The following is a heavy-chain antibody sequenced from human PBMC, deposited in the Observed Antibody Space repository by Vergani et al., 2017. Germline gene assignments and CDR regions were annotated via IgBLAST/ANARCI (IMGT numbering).Heavy chain of an antibody. V-gene: IGHV3-30*02. CDR2: IQYDGSDI. CDR1: GFSVSNSG. D-gene: IGHD3-10*01. CDR3: ANEGSANRIRGWLDH. J-gene: IGHJ4*02. Sequence: QLQLVESGGGVVQPVGSLRLSCVASGFSVSNSGMHWVRQTPGKGLEWVAFIQYDGSDIFYADFVEGRFTISRDNSKNSLYLQMRSLRFDDTAVYYCANEGSANRIRGWLDHWGQGALVTVSS.